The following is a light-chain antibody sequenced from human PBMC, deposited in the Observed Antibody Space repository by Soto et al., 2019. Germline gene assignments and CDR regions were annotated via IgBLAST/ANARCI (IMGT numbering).Light chain of an antibody. CDR2: AAS. CDR3: QQYNIFPLT. CDR1: QDINSY. J-gene: IGKJ4*01. V-gene: IGKV1D-16*01. Sequence: DVQMTQSPSSLSASVGDRVTITCRASQDINSYLAWYQQKPGNAPKSLIYAASSLQTGVPSRFSGSESGTEFTLTINNLQPEDSATYYCQQYNIFPLTCGGGTKVEFK.